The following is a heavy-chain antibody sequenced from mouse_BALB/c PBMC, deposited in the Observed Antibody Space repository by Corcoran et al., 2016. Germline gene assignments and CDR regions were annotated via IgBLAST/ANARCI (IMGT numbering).Heavy chain of an antibody. V-gene: IGHV1-84*02. CDR2: SYPGSGHT. D-gene: IGHD3-3*01. Sequence: QIQLQQSGPELVKPGASVKISCKASGYTFTDYYINWVKQKPGQGLDWIGWSYPGSGHTKYNETFKGKATLTVDTSSSTAYMQYRSLASEDTAVYFCSRGLGHYAMYYGGQGTSVTVSS. CDR3: SRGLGHYAMYY. CDR1: GYTFTDYY. J-gene: IGHJ4*01.